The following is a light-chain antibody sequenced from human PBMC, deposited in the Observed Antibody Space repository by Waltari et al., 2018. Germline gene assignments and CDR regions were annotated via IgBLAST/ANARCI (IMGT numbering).Light chain of an antibody. V-gene: IGKV1-39*01. Sequence: DVQMTQSPSSLSASVGDTVTIPCRTSQNIDGRLTWLQQKPGKAPELLIYGTSILRGGVPSRFSGSGSGTNFTLTIYNLQPEDFAAYYCQQYYTFPRLSFGPGTTFDV. CDR1: QNIDGR. J-gene: IGKJ3*01. CDR3: QQYYTFPRLS. CDR2: GTS.